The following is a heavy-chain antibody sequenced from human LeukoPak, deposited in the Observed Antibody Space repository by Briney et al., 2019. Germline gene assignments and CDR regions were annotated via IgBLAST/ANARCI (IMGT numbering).Heavy chain of an antibody. CDR3: ASLGFCSSTRWYCLCY. V-gene: IGHV3-21*01. CDR1: GFTFSSYS. CDR2: ISSSSSYI. Sequence: GGSLRLSCAASGFTFSSYSMNWVRQAPGKGLEWVSSISSSSSYIYYADSVKGRFAISRDNAKNSLYLQMNCLRAEDTAVYYWASLGFCSSTRWYCLCYWGQGTLVTVSS. D-gene: IGHD2-2*01. J-gene: IGHJ4*02.